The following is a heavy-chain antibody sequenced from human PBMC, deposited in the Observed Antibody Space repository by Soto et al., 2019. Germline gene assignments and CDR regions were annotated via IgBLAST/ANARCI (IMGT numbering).Heavy chain of an antibody. D-gene: IGHD3-10*01. V-gene: IGHV4-59*01. Sequence: SETLSLTCTVSGGSISSYYWSWIRQPPGKGLEWIGYIYYSGSTNYNPSLKSRVTISVDTSKNQFSLKLSSVTAADTAVYYCARGYDDYYGSGSYYYNWFDPWGQGTLVTVS. CDR2: IYYSGST. J-gene: IGHJ5*02. CDR1: GGSISSYY. CDR3: ARGYDDYYGSGSYYYNWFDP.